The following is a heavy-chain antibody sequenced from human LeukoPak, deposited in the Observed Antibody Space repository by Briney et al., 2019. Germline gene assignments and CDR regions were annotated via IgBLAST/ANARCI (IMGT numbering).Heavy chain of an antibody. V-gene: IGHV4-38-2*02. Sequence: PSETLSLTCTVSGGSISNHYWSWIRQPPGKGLEWIGSIYHSGSTYYNPSLKSRVTISVDTSKNQFSLKLSSVTAADTAVYYCARDRGYYYDSSGYSDYWGQGTLVTVSS. D-gene: IGHD3-22*01. CDR2: IYHSGST. J-gene: IGHJ4*02. CDR1: GGSISNHY. CDR3: ARDRGYYYDSSGYSDY.